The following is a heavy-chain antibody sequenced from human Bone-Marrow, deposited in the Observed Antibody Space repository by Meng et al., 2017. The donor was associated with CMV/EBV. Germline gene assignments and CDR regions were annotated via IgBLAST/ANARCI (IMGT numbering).Heavy chain of an antibody. V-gene: IGHV4-39*07. J-gene: IGHJ6*02. CDR3: ARDIGVRIAARLIYYYGMDV. CDR2: IYYSGST. CDR1: GGSISSSSYY. Sequence: SETLSLTCTVSGGSISSSSYYWGWIRQPPGKGLEWIGSIYYSGSTYYNPSLKSRVTISVDTSKNQFSLKLSSVTAADTAMYYCARDIGVRIAARLIYYYGMDVWGQGTTVTVSS. D-gene: IGHD6-6*01.